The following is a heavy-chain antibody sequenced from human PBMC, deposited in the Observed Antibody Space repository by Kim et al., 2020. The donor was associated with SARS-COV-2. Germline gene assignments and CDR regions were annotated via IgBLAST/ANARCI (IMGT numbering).Heavy chain of an antibody. D-gene: IGHD6-13*01. Sequence: SETLSLTCTVSGGSISSGTYYWGWIRQPPGKGLEWIGTIYYSGSTHYNPSLKSRVTISVDTSKNQFSLKLSSVTAADTAVYYCATYSSSWYRGDYFDYWGQGTLVTVAS. CDR3: ATYSSSWYRGDYFDY. CDR1: GGSISSGTYY. V-gene: IGHV4-39*07. CDR2: IYYSGST. J-gene: IGHJ4*02.